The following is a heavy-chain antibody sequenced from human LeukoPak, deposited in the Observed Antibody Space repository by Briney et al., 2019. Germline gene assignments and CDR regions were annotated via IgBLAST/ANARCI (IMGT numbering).Heavy chain of an antibody. D-gene: IGHD3-3*01. CDR2: IKEDGSEK. V-gene: IGHV3-7*01. CDR1: GFTFSSYW. Sequence: SGGSLRLSCAASGFTFSSYWMSWVRQAPGKGLEWVVNIKEDGSEKYHVDSVKGRFTISRDNAKNSLYLQMNSLRAEDTAVYYCAREGNEQYYDFWSGYLNWFDPWGQGTLVTVSS. J-gene: IGHJ5*02. CDR3: AREGNEQYYDFWSGYLNWFDP.